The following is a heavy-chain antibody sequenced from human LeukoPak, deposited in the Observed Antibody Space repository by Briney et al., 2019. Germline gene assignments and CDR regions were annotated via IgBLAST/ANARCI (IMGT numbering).Heavy chain of an antibody. D-gene: IGHD4-17*01. CDR3: AKSTVTFYYFDY. CDR2: ISYDGSNK. V-gene: IGHV3-30*18. Sequence: GGSLRLSCAASGFTFSSYGMHWVRQAPDKGLEWVAVISYDGSNKYYADSVKGRFTISRDNSKNTLYLQMNSLRAEDTAVYYCAKSTVTFYYFDYWGQGTLVTVSS. CDR1: GFTFSSYG. J-gene: IGHJ4*02.